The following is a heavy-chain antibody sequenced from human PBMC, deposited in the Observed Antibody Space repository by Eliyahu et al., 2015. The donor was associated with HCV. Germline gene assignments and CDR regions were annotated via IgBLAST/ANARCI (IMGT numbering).Heavy chain of an antibody. V-gene: IGHV3-15*01. CDR3: TTGATVITPY. J-gene: IGHJ4*02. Sequence: EVQLVESGGGLVKPGGSLRLSCAASGFTFSNAWMSWVRQAPGKGLEWVGRIKSKTGGWAQEQAAPVKGRFTISRDDSKNKTLYLQMNSLKTEDTAVYYCTTGATVITPYWGQGTLVTVSS. D-gene: IGHD4-17*01. CDR2: IKSKTGGWAQ. CDR1: GFTFSNAW.